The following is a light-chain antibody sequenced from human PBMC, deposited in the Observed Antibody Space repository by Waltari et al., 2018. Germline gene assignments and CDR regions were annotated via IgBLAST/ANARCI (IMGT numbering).Light chain of an antibody. V-gene: IGLV2-8*01. Sequence: QSALTQPPSASGSPGQSVTISCPGTSSDVGDYNYVSWYQQHPGKAPKLMIYEVTQRPSGVPDRFSGSKSGNTASLTVSGLQAEDEADYYCSSYAGSNSVIFGGGTKLTVL. CDR3: SSYAGSNSVI. J-gene: IGLJ2*01. CDR1: SSDVGDYNY. CDR2: EVT.